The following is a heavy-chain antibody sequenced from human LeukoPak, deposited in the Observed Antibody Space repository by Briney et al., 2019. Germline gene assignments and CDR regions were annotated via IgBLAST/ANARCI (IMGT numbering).Heavy chain of an antibody. CDR2: IYTGGST. CDR3: VVRGVISDFDY. J-gene: IGHJ4*02. D-gene: IGHD3-10*01. V-gene: IGHV4-4*07. CDR1: GGSISSYY. Sequence: SETLSLACTVSGGSISSYYWSWIRQPAGKGLEWIGRIYTGGSTNYNPSLKSRVTMSVDTSKNQFSLKLSSVTAADTAVYYCVVRGVISDFDYWGQGTLVTVSS.